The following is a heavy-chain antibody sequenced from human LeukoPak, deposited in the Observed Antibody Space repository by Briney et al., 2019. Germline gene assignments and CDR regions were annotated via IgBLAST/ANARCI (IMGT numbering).Heavy chain of an antibody. Sequence: RGESLKISCKGSGYSFTSYWIGWVRQMPGKGLEWMGIIYPGDSDTRYSPSFQGQVTISADKSISTAYLQWSNLRASDTAMYYCARSHSRGSHAFDIWGQGTMVTVSS. CDR1: GYSFTSYW. CDR3: ARSHSRGSHAFDI. V-gene: IGHV5-51*01. J-gene: IGHJ3*02. D-gene: IGHD6-19*01. CDR2: IYPGDSDT.